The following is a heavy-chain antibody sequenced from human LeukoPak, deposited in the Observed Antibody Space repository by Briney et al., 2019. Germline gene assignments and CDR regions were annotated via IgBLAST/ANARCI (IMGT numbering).Heavy chain of an antibody. CDR1: GFIFNSYA. J-gene: IGHJ4*02. Sequence: GRSLRLSCAASGFIFNSYAMHWVRQAPGKGLEWVAVISYDGRQKYYADSVKGRFTISRDNSKNTLFLQMNSLRDEDTAVYYCTRVYLERLTAGYFDHWGQGTLVTVSP. D-gene: IGHD2-8*01. CDR2: ISYDGRQK. CDR3: TRVYLERLTAGYFDH. V-gene: IGHV3-30*14.